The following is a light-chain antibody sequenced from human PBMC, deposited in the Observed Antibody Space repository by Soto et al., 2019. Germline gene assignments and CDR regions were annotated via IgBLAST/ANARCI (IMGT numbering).Light chain of an antibody. CDR3: QQYANSLLT. CDR1: QSVSNSF. J-gene: IGKJ4*01. CDR2: NAA. V-gene: IGKV3-20*01. Sequence: EILLTQSPGTLSLSPGERATLSCRASQSVSNSFLAWYQQKPGQTPRLLMYNAATRATGIPDRFSGSGSGTDFTLSISRPEPEDFAVYYCQQYANSLLTFGGGTKVEIK.